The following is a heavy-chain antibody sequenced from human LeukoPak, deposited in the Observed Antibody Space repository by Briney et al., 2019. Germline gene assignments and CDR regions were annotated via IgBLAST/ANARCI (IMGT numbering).Heavy chain of an antibody. J-gene: IGHJ4*02. CDR3: ARVPFGELLIYFDY. Sequence: SETLSLTCTVSGGSISSYYWSWIRQPPGKGLEWIGYIYYSGSTNYNPSLKSRVTISVDTSKNQFSLKLSSVTAADTAVYYCARVPFGELLIYFDYWGQGTLVTVSS. D-gene: IGHD3-10*01. CDR1: GGSISSYY. V-gene: IGHV4-59*01. CDR2: IYYSGST.